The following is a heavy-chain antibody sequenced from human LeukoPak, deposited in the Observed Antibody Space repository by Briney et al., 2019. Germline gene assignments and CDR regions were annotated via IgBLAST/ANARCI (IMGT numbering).Heavy chain of an antibody. V-gene: IGHV3-9*01. D-gene: IGHD3-10*01. Sequence: GGSLRLSCAASGFTFDDYAMHWVRQAPGKGLEWVSGISWNSGSIGYADSVKGRFTISRDNAKNSLYLQMNSLRAEDTALYCCAKEYGSGSYYYYYGMDVWGQGTTVTVSS. CDR2: ISWNSGSI. J-gene: IGHJ6*02. CDR3: AKEYGSGSYYYYYGMDV. CDR1: GFTFDDYA.